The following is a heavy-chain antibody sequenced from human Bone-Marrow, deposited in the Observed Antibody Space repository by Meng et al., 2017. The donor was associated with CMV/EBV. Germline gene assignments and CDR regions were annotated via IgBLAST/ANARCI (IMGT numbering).Heavy chain of an antibody. CDR1: GFTFSSYE. J-gene: IGHJ4*02. Sequence: GGSLRLSCAASGFTFSSYEMNWVRQAPGKGLEWVSYISSSGSTIYYADSVKGRFTISRDNAKNSLYLQMNSLRAEDTALYYCARFEWELLRFDYWGQGTLVTVSS. V-gene: IGHV3-48*03. CDR3: ARFEWELLRFDY. CDR2: ISSSGSTI. D-gene: IGHD1-26*01.